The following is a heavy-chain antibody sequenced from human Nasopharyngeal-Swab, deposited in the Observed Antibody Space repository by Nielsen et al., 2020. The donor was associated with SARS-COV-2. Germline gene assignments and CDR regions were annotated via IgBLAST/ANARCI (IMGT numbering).Heavy chain of an antibody. CDR1: GYSFTSYW. CDR3: ARHPQGNYDILTGYRGVYYYYYMDV. V-gene: IGHV5-10-1*01. J-gene: IGHJ6*03. D-gene: IGHD3-9*01. Sequence: GESLKISCKGSGYSFTSYWISWVRQMPGKGPEWMGRIDPSDSYTNYSPSFQGHVTISADKSISTAYLQWSSLKASDTAMYYCARHPQGNYDILTGYRGVYYYYYMDVWGKGTTVTVSS. CDR2: IDPSDSYT.